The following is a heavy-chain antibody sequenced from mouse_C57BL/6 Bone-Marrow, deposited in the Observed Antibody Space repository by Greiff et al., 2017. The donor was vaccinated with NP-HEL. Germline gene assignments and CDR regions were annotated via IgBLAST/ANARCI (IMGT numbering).Heavy chain of an antibody. CDR3: ARDYYGP. CDR2: INPSTGGT. V-gene: IGHV1-42*01. D-gene: IGHD1-2*01. J-gene: IGHJ3*01. CDR1: GYSFTGYY. Sequence: DVQLQESGPELVKPGASVKISCKASGYSFTGYYMNWVKQSPEKSLEWIGEINPSTGGTTYNQKFKAKATLTVDKSSSTAYMQLKSLTSEDSAVYYCARDYYGPRGQGTLVTVSA.